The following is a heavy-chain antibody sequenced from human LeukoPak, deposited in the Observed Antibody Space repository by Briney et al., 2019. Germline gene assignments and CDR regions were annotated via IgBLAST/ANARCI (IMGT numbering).Heavy chain of an antibody. J-gene: IGHJ4*02. CDR2: ISGSGVTT. V-gene: IGHV3-23*01. Sequence: WGSLRLSCAASGFTFNNYGMSCVRQAPGKGLEWVSGISGSGVTTYYADSVKGRFTISRDNSKNTLYLQMNSLRAEDTAVYYCAKGINWNDYWGQGTLVTVSS. CDR1: GFTFNNYG. D-gene: IGHD1-1*01. CDR3: AKGINWNDY.